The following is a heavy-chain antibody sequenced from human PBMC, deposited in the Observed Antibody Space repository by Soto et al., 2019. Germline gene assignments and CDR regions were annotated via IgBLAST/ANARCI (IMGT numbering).Heavy chain of an antibody. CDR1: GDSIRNRNYY. D-gene: IGHD5-18*01. J-gene: IGHJ4*02. Sequence: PSETLSLTCTDFGDSIRNRNYYWGWIRQPPGKGLEWIGSMYDGGSTFYNPTLKGRLSVSVDTSKKQFSLKLSSVTAADTAVYYCARASNKRGYSYGPDFWGQGPLVTVSS. CDR3: ARASNKRGYSYGPDF. CDR2: MYDGGST. V-gene: IGHV4-39*01.